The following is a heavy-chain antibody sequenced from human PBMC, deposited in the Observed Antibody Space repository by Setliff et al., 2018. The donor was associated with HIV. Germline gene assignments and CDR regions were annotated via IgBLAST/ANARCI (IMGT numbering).Heavy chain of an antibody. Sequence: GGSLRLSCAASGFTFTSYAMTWVRQAPGQGLEWVSYISTSSATKYYADSVKGRFTISRDNAKNSLYLQMNSLRAEDTAVYYCARDPSAEILTGYKSYYYYMDVWGKGTTVTVSS. D-gene: IGHD3-9*01. CDR2: ISTSSATK. CDR1: GFTFTSYA. V-gene: IGHV3-48*04. J-gene: IGHJ6*03. CDR3: ARDPSAEILTGYKSYYYYMDV.